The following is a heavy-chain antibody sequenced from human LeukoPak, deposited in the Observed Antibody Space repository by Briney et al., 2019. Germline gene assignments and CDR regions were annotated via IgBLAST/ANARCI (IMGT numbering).Heavy chain of an antibody. CDR1: GFTFSSYG. D-gene: IGHD2-15*01. CDR2: ISYDGSNK. J-gene: IGHJ4*02. CDR3: AKDLGYCSGNRSLATDY. Sequence: GGSLRLSCAASGFTFSSYGMHWVRQAPGKGLEWVAVISYDGSNKYYADSVKGRFTISRDSSKNTLYLQMNSLRAEDTAVYYCAKDLGYCSGNRSLATDYWGQGTLVTVST. V-gene: IGHV3-30*18.